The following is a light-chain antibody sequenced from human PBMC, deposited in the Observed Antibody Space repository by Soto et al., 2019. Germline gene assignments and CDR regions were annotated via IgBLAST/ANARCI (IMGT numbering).Light chain of an antibody. J-gene: IGKJ3*01. Sequence: EIFLTQSPATLSVSPGERATLSCRASESVSSSLAWYQQKPGQAPRLLIYGASTRATGIPTRFSGSGSGTQFLLTISSLQSEDFAVYYCQQYKAWPPVTFGPGTRVDI. CDR2: GAS. CDR1: ESVSSS. V-gene: IGKV3-15*01. CDR3: QQYKAWPPVT.